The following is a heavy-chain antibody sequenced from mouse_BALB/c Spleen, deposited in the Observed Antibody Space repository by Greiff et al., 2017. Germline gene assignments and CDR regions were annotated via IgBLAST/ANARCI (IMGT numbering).Heavy chain of an antibody. V-gene: IGHV2-9*02. Sequence: VQRVESGPGLVAPSQSLSITCTVSGFSLTSYGVHWVRQPPGKGLEWLGVIWAGGSTNYNSALMSRLSISKDNSKSQVFLKMNSLQTDDTAMYYCARDYVYYAMDYWGQGTSVTVSS. J-gene: IGHJ4*01. CDR3: ARDYVYYAMDY. CDR2: IWAGGST. CDR1: GFSLTSYG. D-gene: IGHD2-12*01.